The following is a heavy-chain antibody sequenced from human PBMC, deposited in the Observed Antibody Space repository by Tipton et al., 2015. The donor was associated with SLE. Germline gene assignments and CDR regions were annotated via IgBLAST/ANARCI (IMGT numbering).Heavy chain of an antibody. D-gene: IGHD3-10*01. CDR1: GYSFTSHW. J-gene: IGHJ4*02. V-gene: IGHV5-51*03. Sequence: QLVQSGAEVKNPGESLKISCKGSGYSFTSHWVGWVRQMPGKGLEWMGIIYTHDSDTRYSPSFQGQVTISADKSINTAYLQWSSLRASDTAIYYCARTTTYGSGIYLLDFWRQGTLVTVSS. CDR2: IYTHDSDT. CDR3: ARTTTYGSGIYLLDF.